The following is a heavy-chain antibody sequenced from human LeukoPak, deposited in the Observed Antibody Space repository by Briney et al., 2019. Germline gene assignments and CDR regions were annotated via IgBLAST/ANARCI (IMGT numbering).Heavy chain of an antibody. Sequence: PGGSLRLSCAASGFTFSSYAMHWVRQAPGKGLEWVAVISYDGSNKYYADSVKGRFTISRDNSKNTLYLQMNSLRAEDTAVYYCARVAVPAAIVGWFDPWGQGTPVTVSS. D-gene: IGHD2-2*01. CDR3: ARVAVPAAIVGWFDP. CDR2: ISYDGSNK. V-gene: IGHV3-30*04. CDR1: GFTFSSYA. J-gene: IGHJ5*02.